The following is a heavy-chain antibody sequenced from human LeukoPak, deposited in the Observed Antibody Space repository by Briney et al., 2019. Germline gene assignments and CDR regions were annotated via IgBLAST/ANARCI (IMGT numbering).Heavy chain of an antibody. Sequence: GGSLRLSCAASGFTFSSYAMSWVRQAPGKGLEWVSAISGSGGSTYYADSVKGRFSISRDNAKNALYLQMNSLRAEDTAVYYCAKDVRFTVVSYYFDYWGQGTLVTVSS. V-gene: IGHV3-23*01. D-gene: IGHD4-23*01. CDR2: ISGSGGST. CDR3: AKDVRFTVVSYYFDY. CDR1: GFTFSSYA. J-gene: IGHJ4*02.